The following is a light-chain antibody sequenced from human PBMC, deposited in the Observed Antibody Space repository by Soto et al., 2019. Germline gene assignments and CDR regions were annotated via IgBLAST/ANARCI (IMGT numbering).Light chain of an antibody. J-gene: IGKJ1*01. V-gene: IGKV3-11*01. Sequence: DIVMTQSPATLSLSPGDRATLSCRASQSVSSNLAWYQQKTGQAPRLLIYGASTRATGIPDRLSGSGSGTDFTLTISSLEPEDFAVYYCHKRSNWPLTCGQGTKVDIK. CDR3: HKRSNWPLT. CDR2: GAS. CDR1: QSVSSN.